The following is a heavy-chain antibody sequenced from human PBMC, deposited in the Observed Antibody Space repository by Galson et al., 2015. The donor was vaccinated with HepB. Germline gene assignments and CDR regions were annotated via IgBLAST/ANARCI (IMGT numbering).Heavy chain of an antibody. Sequence: SLRLSCAASGFTFSDYYMSWIRQAPGKGLEWVSYISSSSSYTNYADSVEGRFTISRDNAKNSLYLQMNSLRAEDTAVYYCARVVVTAILTKYYFDYWGQGTLVTVSS. D-gene: IGHD2-21*02. CDR1: GFTFSDYY. CDR3: ARVVVTAILTKYYFDY. V-gene: IGHV3-11*06. CDR2: ISSSSSYT. J-gene: IGHJ4*02.